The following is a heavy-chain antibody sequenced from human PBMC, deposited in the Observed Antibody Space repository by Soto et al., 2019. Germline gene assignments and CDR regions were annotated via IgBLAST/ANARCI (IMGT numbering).Heavy chain of an antibody. CDR3: ASPRYCSSTSCPFDY. J-gene: IGHJ4*02. V-gene: IGHV4-39*01. CDR2: IYYSGST. D-gene: IGHD2-2*01. CDR1: GGSISSSSYY. Sequence: SETLSLTCTVSGGSISSSSYYWGWIRQPPGKGLEWIGSIYYSGSTYYNPSLKSRVTISVDTSKNQFSLKLSSVTAADTAVYYCASPRYCSSTSCPFDYWGQGTLVTVS.